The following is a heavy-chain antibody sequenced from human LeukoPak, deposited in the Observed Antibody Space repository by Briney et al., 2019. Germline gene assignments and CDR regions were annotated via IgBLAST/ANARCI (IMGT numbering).Heavy chain of an antibody. CDR3: AKDVRYSSTWYPFES. CDR2: ISGSGGST. J-gene: IGHJ4*02. Sequence: PGGSLRLSCAASGFIFSSFAMSWVRKAPGKGLEWVSVISGSGGSTDYADSVKGRFTISRDNFKKTLYLQMNSLRAEDTAVYYCAKDVRYSSTWYPFESWGQGTPVTVSS. V-gene: IGHV3-23*01. D-gene: IGHD6-13*01. CDR1: GFIFSSFA.